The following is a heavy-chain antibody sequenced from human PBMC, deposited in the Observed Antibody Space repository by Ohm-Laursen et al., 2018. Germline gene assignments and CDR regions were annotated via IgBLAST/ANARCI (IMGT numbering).Heavy chain of an antibody. Sequence: SSVKVSCKASGYTFTSYDINWVRQATGQGLEWMGWMNPNSGNTGYAQKFQGRVTMTRNTSISTAYMELSSLRSEDTAVYYCARFPRGVVIIPSYYGMDVWGQGTTVTVSS. CDR2: MNPNSGNT. CDR1: GYTFTSYD. D-gene: IGHD3-3*01. J-gene: IGHJ6*02. CDR3: ARFPRGVVIIPSYYGMDV. V-gene: IGHV1-8*01.